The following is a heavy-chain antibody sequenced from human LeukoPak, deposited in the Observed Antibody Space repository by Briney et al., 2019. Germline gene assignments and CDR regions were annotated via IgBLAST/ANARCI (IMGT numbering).Heavy chain of an antibody. J-gene: IGHJ3*02. D-gene: IGHD3-22*01. V-gene: IGHV4-59*01. CDR2: IYYSGST. CDR1: GFSISRYY. Sequence: PSETLSLTCTVSGFSISRYYWSWIRQPPGKGLEWIGYIYYSGSTNYNPSLKSRVTISVDPSKNQFSLKLITVPAADTALDYCATINDSSCYEAFDIWGQGTMVTVSS. CDR3: ATINDSSCYEAFDI.